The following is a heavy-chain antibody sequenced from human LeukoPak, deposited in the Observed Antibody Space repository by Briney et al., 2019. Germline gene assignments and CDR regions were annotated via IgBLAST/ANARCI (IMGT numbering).Heavy chain of an antibody. CDR2: INHSGST. CDR3: ARHTDSGATTSHFDY. Sequence: SETLSLTCAVYGGSFSGYYWSWIRQPPGKGLEWIGEINHSGSTNYNPSLKSRVTISVDTSKNQFSLKLSSVTAADTAVYYCARHTDSGATTSHFDYWGQGTLVTVSS. J-gene: IGHJ4*02. CDR1: GGSFSGYY. D-gene: IGHD1-26*01. V-gene: IGHV4-34*01.